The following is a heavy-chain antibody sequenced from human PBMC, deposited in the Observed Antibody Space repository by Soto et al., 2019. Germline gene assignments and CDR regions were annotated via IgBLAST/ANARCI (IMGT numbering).Heavy chain of an antibody. CDR3: ARDPLSATAIRVFDY. J-gene: IGHJ4*02. D-gene: IGHD2-2*02. CDR1: GFTFSDYY. CDR2: ISSSDSTI. V-gene: IGHV3-11*01. Sequence: QVQLVESGGGLVKPGGSLRLSCAASGFTFSDYYMNWIRQAPGKGLEWVSYISSSDSTIYYADSVKGRFTISRDNAKNSLYLQMNSLRAEDTAVYYCARDPLSATAIRVFDYWGQGTLVTVSS.